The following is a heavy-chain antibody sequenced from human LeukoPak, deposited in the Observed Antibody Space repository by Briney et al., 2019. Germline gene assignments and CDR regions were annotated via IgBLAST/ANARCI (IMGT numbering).Heavy chain of an antibody. V-gene: IGHV1-18*01. J-gene: IGHJ4*02. CDR1: GYTFTSYG. D-gene: IGHD1-26*01. Sequence: ASVNVSCKASGYTFTSYGISWVRQAPGQGLEWMGWISAYNGNTNYAQKLQGRVTMATDTSTSTAYMELRSLRSDDTAVYYCARDLGATTLDYFDYWGQGTLVTVSS. CDR3: ARDLGATTLDYFDY. CDR2: ISAYNGNT.